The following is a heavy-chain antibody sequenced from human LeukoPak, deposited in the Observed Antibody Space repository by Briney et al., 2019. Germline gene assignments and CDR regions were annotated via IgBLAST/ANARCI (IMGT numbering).Heavy chain of an antibody. CDR2: ISWNSGSI. J-gene: IGHJ3*02. CDR3: ARWGYSYGNDAFDI. Sequence: QTGGSLRLSCAASGFTFDDYAMHWVRQAPGKGLEWVSGISWNSGSIGYADSVKGRFTISRDNAKNSLYLQMNSLRAEDTAVYYCARWGYSYGNDAFDIWGQGTMVTVSS. CDR1: GFTFDDYA. V-gene: IGHV3-9*01. D-gene: IGHD5-18*01.